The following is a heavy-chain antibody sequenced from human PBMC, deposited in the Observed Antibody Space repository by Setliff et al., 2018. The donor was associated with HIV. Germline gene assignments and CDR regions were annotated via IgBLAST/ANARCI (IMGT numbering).Heavy chain of an antibody. CDR1: GDSISRSSYY. Sequence: SETLSLTCTVSGDSISRSSYYWSWIRQPPGKGLEWIGSIYYSGSTDYNPSLKSRVTISVETSRNQFSLKLSSVTAADTAVYYCARRARGGSSYYFDYWGQGTLVTVSS. CDR3: ARRARGGSSYYFDY. V-gene: IGHV4-39*01. J-gene: IGHJ4*02. D-gene: IGHD1-26*01. CDR2: IYYSGST.